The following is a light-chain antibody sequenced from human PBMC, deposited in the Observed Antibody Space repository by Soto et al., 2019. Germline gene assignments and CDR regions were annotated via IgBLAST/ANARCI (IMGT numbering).Light chain of an antibody. CDR2: EVS. Sequence: QSALTQPASVSGSPGQSITVSCTGTSSDVGIYNLVSWYQRHPGKAPKLMIYEVSKRPSGVSNRFSGSKSGNTASLTISGLQAEDEADYYCCSYAGSSNLVFGGGTKGTVL. CDR3: CSYAGSSNLV. CDR1: SSDVGIYNL. V-gene: IGLV2-23*02. J-gene: IGLJ3*02.